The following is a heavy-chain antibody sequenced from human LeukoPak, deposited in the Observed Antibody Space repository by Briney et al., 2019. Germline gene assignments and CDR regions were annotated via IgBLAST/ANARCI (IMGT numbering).Heavy chain of an antibody. D-gene: IGHD6-13*01. Sequence: PGGSLRLSCAASGFTFSRYGMHWVRQAPGKGLEWVAFIRYDGSNKYYVDSVKGRFTISRDNSKNTLSLQMNSLRAEDTAVYYCAKEYSSTLEQGDWFDPWGQGTLVTVSS. CDR1: GFTFSRYG. CDR3: AKEYSSTLEQGDWFDP. J-gene: IGHJ5*02. CDR2: IRYDGSNK. V-gene: IGHV3-30*02.